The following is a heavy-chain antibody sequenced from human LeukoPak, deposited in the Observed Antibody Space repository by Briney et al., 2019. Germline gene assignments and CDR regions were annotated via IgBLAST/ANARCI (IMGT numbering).Heavy chain of an antibody. V-gene: IGHV1-46*01. CDR3: ARDCSSARGQGPVFEN. CDR2: IYLSGGNT. D-gene: IGHD2-2*01. CDR1: RYTFTSNY. Sequence: ASVKVSRKESRYTFTSNYMHWVQQAPRQGLEWMGIIYLSGGNTHYAQKLQGRVALTRDTSTSTVYMELSILSSEDTAIYFLARDCSSARGQGPVFENWGQGTLVSVSS. J-gene: IGHJ4*02.